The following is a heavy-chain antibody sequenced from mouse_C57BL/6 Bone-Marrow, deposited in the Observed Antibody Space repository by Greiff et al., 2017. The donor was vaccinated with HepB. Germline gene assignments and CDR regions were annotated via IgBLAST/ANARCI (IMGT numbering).Heavy chain of an antibody. D-gene: IGHD1-1*01. V-gene: IGHV14-1*01. CDR3: TTWILRYPYYFDY. Sequence: EVQLQQSGAELVRPGASVKLSCTASGFNIKDYYMHWVKQRPDQGLEWIGRIDPEDGDTEYAPKFQGKATMTADTSSNTAYLQLSSLTSEYTAVYYCTTWILRYPYYFDYWGQGTTLTVSS. CDR1: GFNIKDYY. CDR2: IDPEDGDT. J-gene: IGHJ2*01.